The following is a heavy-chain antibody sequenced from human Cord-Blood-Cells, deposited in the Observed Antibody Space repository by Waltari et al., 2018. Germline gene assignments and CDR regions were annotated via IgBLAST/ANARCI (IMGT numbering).Heavy chain of an antibody. D-gene: IGHD6-19*01. Sequence: EVQLVESGGGLVKPGGSLRLSCAASGFTFSSYSMNWVRQAPGKGLEWVSSISSSSSYIYYADSVKGRFNISRDNAKNSLYLQMNSLRAEDTAVYYCARGYSSGWYYFDYWGQGTLVTVSS. CDR2: ISSSSSYI. CDR3: ARGYSSGWYYFDY. CDR1: GFTFSSYS. J-gene: IGHJ4*02. V-gene: IGHV3-21*01.